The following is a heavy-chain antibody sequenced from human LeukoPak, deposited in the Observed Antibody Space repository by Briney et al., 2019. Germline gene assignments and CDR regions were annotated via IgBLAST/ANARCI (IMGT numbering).Heavy chain of an antibody. CDR1: GGSISSYY. Sequence: SETLSLTCTVSGGSISSYYWSWIRQPAGKGLEWIGRIYTSGSTNYNPSLKSRVTMSVDTSKNQFSLKLSSVTAADTAVYYCARDSNSLYYYFYSMDVWGKGTTVTVSS. D-gene: IGHD4-11*01. V-gene: IGHV4-4*07. J-gene: IGHJ6*03. CDR2: IYTSGST. CDR3: ARDSNSLYYYFYSMDV.